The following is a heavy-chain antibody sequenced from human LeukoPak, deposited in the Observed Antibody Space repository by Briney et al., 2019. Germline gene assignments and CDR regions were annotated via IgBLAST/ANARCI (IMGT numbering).Heavy chain of an antibody. Sequence: PGGSLRLSCAASGFTFSSYSRNWVRQAPGKGLEWVSCISSSSSTIYYADSVKGRFTISRDNAKNSLYLQMNSLRAEDTAVYYCARDSGIWYFDLWGRGTLVTVSS. D-gene: IGHD1-14*01. J-gene: IGHJ2*01. V-gene: IGHV3-48*01. CDR3: ARDSGIWYFDL. CDR2: ISSSSSTI. CDR1: GFTFSSYS.